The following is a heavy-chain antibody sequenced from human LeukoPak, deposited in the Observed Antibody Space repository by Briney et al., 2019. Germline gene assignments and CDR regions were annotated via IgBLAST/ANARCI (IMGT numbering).Heavy chain of an antibody. Sequence: PGGSLRLSCAASGFTFSSYEMNWVRQAPGKGLEWVSSISSSSSYIYYADSVKGRFTISRDNAKNSLYLQMNSLRAEDTAVYYCASGALERYSGSYTAYWGQGTLVTVSS. CDR3: ASGALERYSGSYTAY. D-gene: IGHD1-26*01. CDR1: GFTFSSYE. V-gene: IGHV3-21*01. J-gene: IGHJ4*02. CDR2: ISSSSSYI.